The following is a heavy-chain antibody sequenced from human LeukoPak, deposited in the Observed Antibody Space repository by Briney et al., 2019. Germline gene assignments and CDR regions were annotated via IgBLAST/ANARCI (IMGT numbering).Heavy chain of an antibody. CDR1: GYTFASYG. Sequence: ASVKVSCKASGYTFASYGISWVRQAPGQGLEWMGWISAYNGNTNYAQKLQGRVTMTTDTSTSTAHMELRSLRSDDTAVYCCASDYYDSSGYARRAFDIWGQGTMVTVSS. V-gene: IGHV1-18*01. J-gene: IGHJ3*02. CDR3: ASDYYDSSGYARRAFDI. D-gene: IGHD3-22*01. CDR2: ISAYNGNT.